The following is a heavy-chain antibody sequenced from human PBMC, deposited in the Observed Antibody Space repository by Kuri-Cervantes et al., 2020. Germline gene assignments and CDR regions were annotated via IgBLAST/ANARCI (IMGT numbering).Heavy chain of an antibody. CDR1: GFIFSNYW. V-gene: IGHV3-7*01. CDR2: IKQDGSER. D-gene: IGHD3-10*01. J-gene: IGHJ6*03. Sequence: GESLKISCAASGFIFSNYWMTWVRQAPGKGPEWVANIKQDGSERYYVDSVKGRFTISRDNAKNSLHLQMNSLRAEDTAVYYCERLLRGSNPYYYYMDVWGKGTTVTVSS. CDR3: ERLLRGSNPYYYYMDV.